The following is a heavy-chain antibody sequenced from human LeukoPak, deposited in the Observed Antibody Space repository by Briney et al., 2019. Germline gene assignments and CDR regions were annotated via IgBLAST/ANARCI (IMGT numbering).Heavy chain of an antibody. CDR1: GGSISSSSYY. J-gene: IGHJ4*02. V-gene: IGHV4-39*02. D-gene: IGHD3-16*01. CDR3: ARGPHPHWPLGQF. CDR2: IYYSGST. Sequence: SETLSLTCTVSGGSISSSSYYWGWLRQPPGKGLEWIGSIYYSGSTYYSPSLRSRLTISVDTSKNQFSVTLTSVTVADTAVYYCARGPHPHWPLGQFWGQGSLVTVSS.